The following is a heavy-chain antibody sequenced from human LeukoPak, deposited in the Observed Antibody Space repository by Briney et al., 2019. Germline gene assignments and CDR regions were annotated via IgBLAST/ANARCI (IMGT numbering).Heavy chain of an antibody. D-gene: IGHD3-3*01. CDR2: IGTAGDT. CDR1: GFTFSSYG. J-gene: IGHJ4*02. Sequence: GGSLRLSCAASGFTFSSYGMHWVRQATGKGLEWVSAIGTAGDTYYPGSVKGRFTISRENAKNSLYLQMNSLRAEDTAVYYCAKDGHYDFWSGQPLGYWGQGTLVTVSS. CDR3: AKDGHYDFWSGQPLGY. V-gene: IGHV3-13*01.